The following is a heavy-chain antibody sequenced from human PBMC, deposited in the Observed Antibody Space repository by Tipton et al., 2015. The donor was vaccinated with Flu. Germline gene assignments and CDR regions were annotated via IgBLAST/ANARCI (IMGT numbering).Heavy chain of an antibody. J-gene: IGHJ5*01. D-gene: IGHD4-11*01. CDR2: ICPGSM. CDR3: VRRDYSNYVSDAKNWFHS. V-gene: IGHV4-38-2*01. CDR1: GSSIGGSYC. Sequence: TLSLTCSVSGSSIGGSYCWGWIRQPPRKGLQWIGNICPGSMYYNPSLKSRLTLSPDTSRIQFSLRLTSVTAADTAVYYCVRRDYSNYVSDAKNWFHSWGRGTLVTVSS.